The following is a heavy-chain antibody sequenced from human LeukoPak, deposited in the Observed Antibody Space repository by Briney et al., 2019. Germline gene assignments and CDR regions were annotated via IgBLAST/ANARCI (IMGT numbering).Heavy chain of an antibody. V-gene: IGHV4-30-2*01. J-gene: IGHJ4*02. Sequence: KTSETLSLTCTVSGGSISSGGYYWSWIRQPPGKGLEWIGYIYHSGRAYYNPSLKSRVTTSIDTSKNQFSLKLRSVTAADTAVYYCARDPGCSGASCPLDDWGQGTLVTVSS. D-gene: IGHD2-15*01. CDR1: GGSISSGGYY. CDR2: IYHSGRA. CDR3: ARDPGCSGASCPLDD.